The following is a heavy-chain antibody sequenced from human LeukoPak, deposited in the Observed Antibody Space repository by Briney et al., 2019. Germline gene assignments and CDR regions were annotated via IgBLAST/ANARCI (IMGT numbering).Heavy chain of an antibody. CDR2: ISSSSSTI. CDR3: ARERGREKLGNDY. J-gene: IGHJ4*02. Sequence: GGSLRLSCAASGFTFSSYSMNWVRQAPGKGLEWVSYISSSSSTIYYADSVKGRFTISRDNAKNSLYLQMNSLRAEDTAVYYCARERGREKLGNDYWGQGTLVTVSS. V-gene: IGHV3-48*01. CDR1: GFTFSSYS. D-gene: IGHD7-27*01.